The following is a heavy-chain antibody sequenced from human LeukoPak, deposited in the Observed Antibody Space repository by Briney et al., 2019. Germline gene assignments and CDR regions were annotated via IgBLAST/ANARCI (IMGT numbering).Heavy chain of an antibody. Sequence: GGSLRLSCAASGFTFSNAWMSWVRQAPGKGLEWVGRIKSKTDGGTTDYAAAVKGRFTISRDDSKNTLYLQMKSLKTEDAAVYICTTVAYGEIYGMDVWGQETTVTVSS. J-gene: IGHJ6*02. CDR2: IKSKTDGGTT. V-gene: IGHV3-15*01. CDR3: TTVAYGEIYGMDV. CDR1: GFTFSNAW. D-gene: IGHD4-17*01.